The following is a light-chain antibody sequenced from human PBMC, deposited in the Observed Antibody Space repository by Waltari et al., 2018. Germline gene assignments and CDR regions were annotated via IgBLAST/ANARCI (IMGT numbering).Light chain of an antibody. J-gene: IGKJ4*01. V-gene: IGKV3-11*01. CDR3: QQRTNWPPTVT. Sequence: ESVLTQSPASLSLSPGERATLSCWASQSVSGFLAWYQQKPGQAPRLLIYDTSKGATGIPARFSGSGSGTDFTLTISSLEPEDFAVYYCQQRTNWPPTVTFGGGTKVEVK. CDR2: DTS. CDR1: QSVSGF.